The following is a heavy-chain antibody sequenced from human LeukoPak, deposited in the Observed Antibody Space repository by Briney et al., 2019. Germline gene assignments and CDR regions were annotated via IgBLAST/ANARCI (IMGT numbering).Heavy chain of an antibody. D-gene: IGHD2-15*01. Sequence: GGSLRLSCAASGFTVSSNYMSWVRQAPGKGLEWVSVIYSGGSTYYAGSVKGRFTISRDNSKNTLYLQMNSLRAEDTAVYYCARVLRWYCSGGSCYYFDYWGQGTLVTVSS. CDR3: ARVLRWYCSGGSCYYFDY. J-gene: IGHJ4*02. CDR1: GFTVSSNY. CDR2: IYSGGST. V-gene: IGHV3-53*01.